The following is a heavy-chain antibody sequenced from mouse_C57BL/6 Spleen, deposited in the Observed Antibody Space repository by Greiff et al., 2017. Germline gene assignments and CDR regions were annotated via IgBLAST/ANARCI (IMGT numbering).Heavy chain of an antibody. CDR2: IYPGSGNT. V-gene: IGHV1-66*01. CDR3: ARGGTVVAGNFDY. D-gene: IGHD1-1*01. Sequence: QVQLQQSGPELVKPGASVKISCKASGYSFTSYYIHWVKQRPGQGLEWIGWIYPGSGNTKYNEKFKGKATLTADTSSSTAYMQLSSLTSEDSAVYYCARGGTVVAGNFDYWGQGTTLTVSS. CDR1: GYSFTSYY. J-gene: IGHJ2*01.